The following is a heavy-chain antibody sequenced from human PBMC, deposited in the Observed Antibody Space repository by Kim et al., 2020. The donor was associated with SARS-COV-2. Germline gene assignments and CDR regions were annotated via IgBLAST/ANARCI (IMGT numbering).Heavy chain of an antibody. CDR3: AKGRVSGFGEYYYFDY. CDR1: GFTFSSYG. Sequence: GSLRLSCAASGFTFSSYGMHWVRQAPGKGLEWVAVIWYDGSNKYYADSVKGRFTISRDNSKNTLYLQMNSLRAEDTAVYYCAKGRVSGFGEYYYFDYWGQGTLVTVSS. CDR2: IWYDGSNK. D-gene: IGHD3-10*01. V-gene: IGHV3-33*06. J-gene: IGHJ4*02.